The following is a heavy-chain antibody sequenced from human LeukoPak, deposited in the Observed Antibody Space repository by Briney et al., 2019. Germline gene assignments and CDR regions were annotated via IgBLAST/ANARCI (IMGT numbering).Heavy chain of an antibody. CDR1: GYTFTGYY. J-gene: IGHJ5*02. Sequence: ASVKVSCKASGYTFTGYYMHWVRQAPGQGLEWMGWINPNSGGTNYAQKFQGRVTMTRDTSISTAYMELSRLRSDDTAVYYCARDASLFWSSYQGPPHNWFDPWGQGTLVTVSS. CDR3: ARDASLFWSSYQGPPHNWFDP. CDR2: INPNSGGT. V-gene: IGHV1-2*02. D-gene: IGHD3-3*01.